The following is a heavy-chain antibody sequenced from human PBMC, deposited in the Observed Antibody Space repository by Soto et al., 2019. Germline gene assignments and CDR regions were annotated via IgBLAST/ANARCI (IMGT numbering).Heavy chain of an antibody. V-gene: IGHV3-23*01. CDR2: ISGSGGST. J-gene: IGHJ4*02. CDR1: GFTFSSYA. CDR3: ARDGYCSGGSCYSVPVFDY. Sequence: GGSLRLSCAASGFTFSSYAMSWVRQAPGKGLEWVSVISGSGGSTYYADSVKGRFTISRVNSKNTLYLQMNSLRAEDTAVYYCARDGYCSGGSCYSVPVFDYWGQGTLVTVSS. D-gene: IGHD2-15*01.